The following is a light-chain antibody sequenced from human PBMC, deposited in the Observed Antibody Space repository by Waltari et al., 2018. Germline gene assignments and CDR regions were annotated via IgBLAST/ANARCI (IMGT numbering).Light chain of an antibody. CDR1: SSDVGNYNY. CDR3: CSYAGSYTFVI. J-gene: IGLJ2*01. Sequence: QSALTQPRSVSGSPGQSVTISCTGTSSDVGNYNYVSWYQQLPNKAPKLMIYDFSERPAGVPDRFSGSKSGNTASLTISGLLSEDEADYYCCSYAGSYTFVIFGGGTKLTVL. CDR2: DFS. V-gene: IGLV2-11*01.